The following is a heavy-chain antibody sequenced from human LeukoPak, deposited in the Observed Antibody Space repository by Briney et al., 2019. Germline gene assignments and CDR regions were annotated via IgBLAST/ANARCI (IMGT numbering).Heavy chain of an antibody. Sequence: GGSLRLSCAASGFTFSSYAMSWVRQAPGKGLEWVSAISGSGGSTYYADSMKGRFTISRDNSKNTLYLQMDSLRAEDTAVYYCATGYGSGSPVDYWGQGTLVIVSS. CDR3: ATGYGSGSPVDY. J-gene: IGHJ4*02. CDR2: ISGSGGST. D-gene: IGHD3-10*01. V-gene: IGHV3-23*01. CDR1: GFTFSSYA.